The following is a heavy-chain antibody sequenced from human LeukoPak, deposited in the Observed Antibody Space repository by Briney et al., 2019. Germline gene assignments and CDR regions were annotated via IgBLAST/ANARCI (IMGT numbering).Heavy chain of an antibody. CDR1: GGSISSSSYY. CDR2: IYYSGST. V-gene: IGHV4-39*07. CDR3: ARVRGYSSGWYPVYYYYYMDV. D-gene: IGHD6-19*01. J-gene: IGHJ6*03. Sequence: SETLSXTCTVSGGSISSSSYYWGWIRQPPGKGLEWIGSIYYSGSTYYNPSLKSRVTISVDTSKNQFSLKLSSVTAADTAVYYCARVRGYSSGWYPVYYYYYMDVWGKGTTVTVSS.